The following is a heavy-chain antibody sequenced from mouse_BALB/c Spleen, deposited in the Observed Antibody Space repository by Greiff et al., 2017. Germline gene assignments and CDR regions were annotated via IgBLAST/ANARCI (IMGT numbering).Heavy chain of an antibody. J-gene: IGHJ3*01. Sequence: QVQLQQPGAELVKPGASVKLSCKASGYTFTSYWMHWVKQRPGQGLEWIGEINPSNGRTNYNEKFKSKATLTVDKSSSTACMQLSSLTSEDSAVYYWARWEITSSPAYWGQGTLVTVSA. CDR2: INPSNGRT. V-gene: IGHV1S81*02. D-gene: IGHD2-4*01. CDR1: GYTFTSYW. CDR3: ARWEITSSPAY.